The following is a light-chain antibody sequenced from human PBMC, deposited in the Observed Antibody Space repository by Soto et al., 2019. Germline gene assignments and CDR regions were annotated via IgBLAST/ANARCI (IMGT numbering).Light chain of an antibody. Sequence: QSVLTQPASVSGSPGQSITISCTGTSSDVGGYNYVSWYQQHPGKAPNLMIYEVSNRPSGVSNRFSGSKSGNTASLTISGLQAEDEADYYCSSYTSSSTLLFGGGTKLTVL. CDR1: SSDVGGYNY. J-gene: IGLJ2*01. CDR2: EVS. CDR3: SSYTSSSTLL. V-gene: IGLV2-14*01.